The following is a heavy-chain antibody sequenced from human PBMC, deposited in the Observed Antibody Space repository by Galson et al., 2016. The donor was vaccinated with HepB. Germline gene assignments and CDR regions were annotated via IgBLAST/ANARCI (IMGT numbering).Heavy chain of an antibody. CDR2: ISGSGGST. J-gene: IGHJ4*02. D-gene: IGHD2-15*01. V-gene: IGHV3-23*01. CDR3: TKDALASDY. Sequence: SLRLSCAASGFTFSSYAMSWVRQAPGKGLEWVSSISGSGGSTYYRDSVKGRFSISRDNSKNTLYLQMNSLRAEDTAVYYCTKDALASDYWGQGTLVTVSS. CDR1: GFTFSSYA.